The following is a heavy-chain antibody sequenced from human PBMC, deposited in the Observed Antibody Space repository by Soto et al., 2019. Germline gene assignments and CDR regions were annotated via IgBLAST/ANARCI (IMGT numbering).Heavy chain of an antibody. CDR2: INHSGST. CDR1: GGSFSGYY. D-gene: IGHD2-8*02. CDR3: ARDKITGLFDY. J-gene: IGHJ4*02. V-gene: IGHV4-34*01. Sequence: QVQLQQWGAGLLKPSETLSLTCAVYGGSFSGYYWTWIRQPPGTGLEWIGEINHSGSTNYNPSLKSRDTISVDTSKNQFSLKLTSVTAADTAVYYCARDKITGLFDYWGQGNLVTVSS.